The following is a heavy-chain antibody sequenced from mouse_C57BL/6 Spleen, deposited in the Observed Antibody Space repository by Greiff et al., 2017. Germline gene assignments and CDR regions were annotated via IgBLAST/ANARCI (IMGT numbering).Heavy chain of an antibody. Sequence: EVQLQQSGEGLVKPGGSLKLSCAASGFTFSSYAMSWVRQTPEKRLEWVAYISSGGDYIYYADTVKGRFTIFRDNARNTLYLQMSSLKSEDKAMYYRTRDRRTYDYGGYAMDYWGQGTSVTVSS. J-gene: IGHJ4*01. CDR2: ISSGGDYI. V-gene: IGHV5-9-1*02. D-gene: IGHD2-4*01. CDR3: TRDRRTYDYGGYAMDY. CDR1: GFTFSSYA.